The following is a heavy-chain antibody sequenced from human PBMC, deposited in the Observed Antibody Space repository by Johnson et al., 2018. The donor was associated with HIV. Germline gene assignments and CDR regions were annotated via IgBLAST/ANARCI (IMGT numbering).Heavy chain of an antibody. CDR3: ARDRLVWFKELGPHDACDV. D-gene: IGHD3-10*01. CDR2: ISSSGSTI. J-gene: IGHJ3*01. Sequence: QMLLVESGGGLVKPGGSLRLSCAASGFTFSDYYMSWIRQAPGKGLEWVSYISSSGSTIYYADSVKGRFTISRDNAKNSLYLQMNSLRAEDTAVYYCARDRLVWFKELGPHDACDVWGQGTMVTVSS. CDR1: GFTFSDYY. V-gene: IGHV3-11*04.